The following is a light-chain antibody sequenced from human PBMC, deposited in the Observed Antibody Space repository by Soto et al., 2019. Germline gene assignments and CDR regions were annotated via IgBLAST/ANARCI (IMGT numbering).Light chain of an antibody. J-gene: IGKJ4*01. V-gene: IGKV1-17*01. CDR2: AAS. CDR3: LQHKSYPLT. CDR1: QGISND. Sequence: DIELTQSPSSLSVSVGERVTITCRASQGISNDLGWYQQKPGKAPKRMIYAASSLQSGVPSRFSGSGSGTECTLTISSLQPEDFATYYCLQHKSYPLTLGGGTKVDIK.